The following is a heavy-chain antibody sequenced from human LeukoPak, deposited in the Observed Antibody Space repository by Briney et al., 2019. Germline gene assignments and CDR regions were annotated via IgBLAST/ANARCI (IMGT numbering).Heavy chain of an antibody. CDR1: GGSISRGSYY. J-gene: IGHJ4*02. V-gene: IGHV4-61*02. D-gene: IGHD3-10*01. CDR3: ARQTFGDLYFDS. Sequence: SETLSLTLIVSGGSISRGSYYWNWIRQPAGKGLEWMGRIYNSGSTNYNPSLKSRVTISTDMSKNQLSLQLSSVTAADTAVYYCARQTFGDLYFDSWGQGTLVIVSS. CDR2: IYNSGST.